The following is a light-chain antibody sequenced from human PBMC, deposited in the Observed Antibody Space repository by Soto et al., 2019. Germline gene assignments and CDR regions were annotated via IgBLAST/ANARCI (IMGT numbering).Light chain of an antibody. CDR3: QQYYGSPPRT. CDR2: WAS. CDR1: QSVLYSSNNKNY. V-gene: IGKV4-1*01. J-gene: IGKJ1*01. Sequence: DIVMTQSPDSLAVSLSERATINCKSSQSVLYSSNNKNYLAWYQQKPGQPPKLLISWASTREFGVPDRFSGSGSGTDFTLTISSLQAEDVAVYYCQQYYGSPPRTFGQGTKVEIK.